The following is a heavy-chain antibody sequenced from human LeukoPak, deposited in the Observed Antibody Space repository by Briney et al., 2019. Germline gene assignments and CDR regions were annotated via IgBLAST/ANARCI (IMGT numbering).Heavy chain of an antibody. CDR3: ARDFTDSSSPYDAFDI. V-gene: IGHV4-30-4*01. CDR1: GGSISSGDYY. CDR2: IYYSGST. Sequence: SETLSLTCTVSGGSISSGDYYWSWIRQPPGKGLEWIGYIYYSGSTYYNPSLKSRVTISVDTSKNQFSLKLSSVTAADTAVYYCARDFTDSSSPYDAFDIWGQGTMVTVSS. J-gene: IGHJ3*02. D-gene: IGHD6-13*01.